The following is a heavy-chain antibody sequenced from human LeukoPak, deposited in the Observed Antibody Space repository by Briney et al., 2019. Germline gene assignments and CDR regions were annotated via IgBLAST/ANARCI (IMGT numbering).Heavy chain of an antibody. J-gene: IGHJ4*02. CDR1: GGSINNFY. Sequence: SETLSLTCTVSGGSINNFYWSWIRQAPGKGLEWIGNIYYSGSTNYNPSLKSRVTISVDTSKNQFSLKLSSVTAADTAVYYCARHGTLGSTTYPLDYWGQGTLVTVSS. V-gene: IGHV4-59*08. CDR3: ARHGTLGSTTYPLDY. D-gene: IGHD1-26*01. CDR2: IYYSGST.